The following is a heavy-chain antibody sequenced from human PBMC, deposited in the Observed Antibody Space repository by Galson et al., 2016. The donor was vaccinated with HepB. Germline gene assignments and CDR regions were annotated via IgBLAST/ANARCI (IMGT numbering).Heavy chain of an antibody. J-gene: IGHJ4*01. CDR3: ARGPPNLAY. CDR2: IKQSGSEK. CDR1: GFTFGSNW. Sequence: SLRLSCAGSGFTFGSNWMTWVRQAPGKGLEWVANIKQSGSEKYYVDSVKGRFTISRDNAKNSLFLQMNSLTTHDTAVYYCARGPPNLAYWGHGSLVVVSA. V-gene: IGHV3-7*03.